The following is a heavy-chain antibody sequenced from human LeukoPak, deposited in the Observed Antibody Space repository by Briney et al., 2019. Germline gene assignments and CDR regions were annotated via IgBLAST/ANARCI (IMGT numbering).Heavy chain of an antibody. D-gene: IGHD3-22*01. CDR1: GGSTGSAGYY. CDR2: INYSGNT. Sequence: SETLSLTCTVSGGSTGSAGYYWSWIRQHPGTGLEWIAYINYSGNTYHNPSLKSRVTISVDTSRNQFSLKLNSVTAADTAIYYCASMSGYYSKFDYWGQGTLVTVSS. V-gene: IGHV4-31*03. J-gene: IGHJ4*02. CDR3: ASMSGYYSKFDY.